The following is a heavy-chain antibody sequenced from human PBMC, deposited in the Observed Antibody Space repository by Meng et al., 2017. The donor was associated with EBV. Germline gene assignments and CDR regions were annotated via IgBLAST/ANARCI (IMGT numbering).Heavy chain of an antibody. CDR3: AIEGEKLELRGSFDY. CDR2: IIPIFGTA. Sequence: QCVQPWAEGNKPVASMKVSCNDSGDSFRSYAKSWVRQAPGQGLEWMGGIIPIFGTANYAQKFQGRGTITADKSTSTVYMELSSLRYEDTAVYYCAIEGEKLELRGSFDYWGQGTLVTVFS. CDR1: GDSFRSYA. J-gene: IGHJ4*02. V-gene: IGHV1-69*06. D-gene: IGHD1-7*01.